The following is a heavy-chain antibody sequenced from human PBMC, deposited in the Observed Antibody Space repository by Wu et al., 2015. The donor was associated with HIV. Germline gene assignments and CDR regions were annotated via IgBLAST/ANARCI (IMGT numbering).Heavy chain of an antibody. CDR3: ARGGIAVAGTRDYYGMDV. V-gene: IGHV1-2*02. CDR1: GYTFTGYY. CDR2: INPNSGGT. Sequence: QVQLVQSGAEVKKPGASVKVSCKASGYTFTGYYMHWVRQAPGQGLEWMGWINPNSGGTNYAQKFQGRVTMTRDTSTSTVYMELSSLRSEDTAVYYCARGGIAVAGTRDYYGMDVWGQGTTVTVSS. D-gene: IGHD6-19*01. J-gene: IGHJ6*02.